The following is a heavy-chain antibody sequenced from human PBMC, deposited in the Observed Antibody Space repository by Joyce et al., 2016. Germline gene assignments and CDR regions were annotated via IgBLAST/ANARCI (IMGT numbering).Heavy chain of an antibody. CDR1: GYSFTSYW. D-gene: IGHD3-16*01. CDR2: INPEDSDT. V-gene: IGHV5-51*01. CDR3: ARSAVRGTLSPFFDY. Sequence: EVQLVQSGGEVKKPGESLKISCKGVGYSFTSYWLGWVRQMPGKGLEWRGIINPEDSDTRYSPSFQGQVTISVDRSIKTAHLRWGSLRPSDTAIYYCARSAVRGTLSPFFDYWGQGSLVTVSS. J-gene: IGHJ4*02.